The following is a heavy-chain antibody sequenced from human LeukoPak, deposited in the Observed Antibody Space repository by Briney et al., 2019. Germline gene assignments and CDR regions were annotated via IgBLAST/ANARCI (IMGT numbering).Heavy chain of an antibody. CDR1: GGSISSGGYY. D-gene: IGHD3-22*01. J-gene: IGHJ3*02. CDR3: ARGTYYYDSSGYPSAFDI. CDR2: TYYSGST. V-gene: IGHV4-31*03. Sequence: SETLSLTCTVSGGSISSGGYYWSWIRQHPGKGLEWIGYTYYSGSTYYNPSLKSRVTISVDTSKNQFSLKLSSVTAADTAVYYCARGTYYYDSSGYPSAFDIWGQGTMVTVSS.